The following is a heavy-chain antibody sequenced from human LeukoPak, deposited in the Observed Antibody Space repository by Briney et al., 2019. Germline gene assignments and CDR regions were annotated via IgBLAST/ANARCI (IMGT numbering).Heavy chain of an antibody. D-gene: IGHD3-10*01. CDR1: GYTFTGYY. Sequence: GASVKVSCKASGYTFTGYYMHWVRQAPGQGLEWMGRINPNSGGTNYAQKFQGRVTMTRDTSISTAYMELSRLRSEDTAVYYCAADFQSGYYFDYWGQGTLVTVSS. CDR3: AADFQSGYYFDY. V-gene: IGHV1-2*06. J-gene: IGHJ4*02. CDR2: INPNSGGT.